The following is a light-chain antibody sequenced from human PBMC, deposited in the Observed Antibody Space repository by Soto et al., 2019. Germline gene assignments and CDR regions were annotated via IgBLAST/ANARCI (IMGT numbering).Light chain of an antibody. Sequence: EIVLTQSPATLSLSPGERATLSCRASQSVSGYLAWFQQKPGQAPRLLIFDSSNRATGIPARFSGSGSGTDFTLTISGLEPEDFAIYYCQQRSSWPPMYTFGQGTKLELK. V-gene: IGKV3-11*01. CDR1: QSVSGY. J-gene: IGKJ2*01. CDR3: QQRSSWPPMYT. CDR2: DSS.